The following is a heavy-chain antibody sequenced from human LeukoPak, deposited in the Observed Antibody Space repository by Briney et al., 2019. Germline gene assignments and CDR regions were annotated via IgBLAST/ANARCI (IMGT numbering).Heavy chain of an antibody. V-gene: IGHV3-30*02. Sequence: PGGSLRLSCAASGFTFSSYGMHWVRQAPGKGLEWVAFIRDDGSNKYYADSVKGRFTISRDNSKNTLYLQMNSLRAEDTAVYYRANDLLRFLEWSPFDYWGQGTLVTVSS. CDR1: GFTFSSYG. CDR2: IRDDGSNK. D-gene: IGHD3-3*01. J-gene: IGHJ4*02. CDR3: ANDLLRFLEWSPFDY.